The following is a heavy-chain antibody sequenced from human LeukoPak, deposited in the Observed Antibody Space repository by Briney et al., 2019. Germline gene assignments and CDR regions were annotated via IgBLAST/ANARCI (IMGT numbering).Heavy chain of an antibody. D-gene: IGHD5-18*01. CDR3: ARVSGYSADV. CDR1: GETFSGHY. CDR2: VNHSGST. Sequence: TSQTLSPTCAVYGETFSGHYWTWIRQPPGNGLEWIGEVNHSGSTNYNPSLRGRVTISEDTSKNQFSLKLSSVTAAATAVYYCARVSGYSADVWGKGTPVTVSS. V-gene: IGHV4-34*01. J-gene: IGHJ6*04.